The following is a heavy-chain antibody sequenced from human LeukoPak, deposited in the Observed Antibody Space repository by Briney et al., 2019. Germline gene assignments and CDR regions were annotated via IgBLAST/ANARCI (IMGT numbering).Heavy chain of an antibody. CDR1: GGSISSYY. CDR2: IYYSGST. J-gene: IGHJ4*02. Sequence: SETLSLTCTVSGGSISSYYWSWIRQPAGKGLEWIGYIYYSGSTNYNPSLKSRVTISVDTSKNQFSLELSSVTAADTAVYYCARVAVAGNFDYWGQGTLVTVSS. CDR3: ARVAVAGNFDY. D-gene: IGHD6-19*01. V-gene: IGHV4-59*01.